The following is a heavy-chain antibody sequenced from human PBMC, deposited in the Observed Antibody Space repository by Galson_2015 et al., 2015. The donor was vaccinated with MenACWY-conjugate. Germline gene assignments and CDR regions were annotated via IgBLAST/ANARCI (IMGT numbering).Heavy chain of an antibody. Sequence: SLRLSCAASGFTFDDYPMHWVRQAPGKGLEWVSLISWDGGSTYYADSVKGRFTISRDNSKNSLYLQMNSLRTEDTALYYCASSFDSSGYYFDYWGQGTLVTVSS. CDR2: ISWDGGST. CDR1: GFTFDDYP. CDR3: ASSFDSSGYYFDY. D-gene: IGHD3-22*01. J-gene: IGHJ4*02. V-gene: IGHV3-43*01.